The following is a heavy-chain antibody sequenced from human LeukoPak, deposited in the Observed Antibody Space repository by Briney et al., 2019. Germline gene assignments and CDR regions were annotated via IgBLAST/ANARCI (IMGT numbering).Heavy chain of an antibody. CDR1: GYSFTNYW. Sequence: GESLKISCKGSGYSFTNYWIAWVRQMPGRGLEWMGIIYPGNSETRYIPSFQGQATISADKSISTAYLQWSSLKASDTAMYYCARGDSSTWYGYWGQGTLVTVSS. V-gene: IGHV5-51*01. CDR2: IYPGNSET. D-gene: IGHD6-13*01. CDR3: ARGDSSTWYGY. J-gene: IGHJ4*02.